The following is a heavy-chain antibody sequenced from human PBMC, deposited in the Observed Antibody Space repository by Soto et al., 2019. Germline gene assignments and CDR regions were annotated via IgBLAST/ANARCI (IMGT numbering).Heavy chain of an antibody. J-gene: IGHJ3*02. V-gene: IGHV1-69*13. CDR2: IIPIFGTA. CDR1: GGTFSSYA. CDR3: ARGWELRFDAFDI. D-gene: IGHD1-26*01. Sequence: SVKVSCKASGGTFSSYAISWVRQAPGQGLEWMGGIIPIFGTANYAQKFQGRVTITADESTSTAYMELSSLRSEDTAVYYCARGWELRFDAFDIWGQGTMVTVSS.